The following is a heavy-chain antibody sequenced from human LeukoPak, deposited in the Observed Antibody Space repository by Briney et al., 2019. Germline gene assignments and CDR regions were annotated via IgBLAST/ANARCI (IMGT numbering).Heavy chain of an antibody. CDR1: GFNFGTHW. V-gene: IGHV3-7*01. CDR3: GTGWAVDF. D-gene: IGHD5-24*01. CDR2: IKKDGSEK. Sequence: GGSLRLSCAASGFNFGTHWMTWVRQAPGKGLECVAIIKKDGSEKYHVDSVKGRFTMSRDNAKNSLYLQMNSLRAEDTAVYYCGTGWAVDFWGQGTLVTVSS. J-gene: IGHJ4*02.